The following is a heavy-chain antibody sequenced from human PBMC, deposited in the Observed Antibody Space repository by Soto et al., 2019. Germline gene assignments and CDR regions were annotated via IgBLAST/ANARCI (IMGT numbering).Heavy chain of an antibody. V-gene: IGHV4-30-4*01. CDR1: VVSISSGENF. J-gene: IGHJ4*02. CDR3: ARHTGTSHYYFEY. D-gene: IGHD1-26*01. CDR2: IHHSGST. Sequence: SETLSLTCTFSVVSISSGENFWNWIRQSPGKGLEWIGYIHHSGSTYYNPSLKSRLTISVDTSKNQISLKLNSVTAADTAVYYCARHTGTSHYYFEYWGQGPLVIVSS.